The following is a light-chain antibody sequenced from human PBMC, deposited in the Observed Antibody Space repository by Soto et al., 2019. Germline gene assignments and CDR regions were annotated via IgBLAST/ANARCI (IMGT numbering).Light chain of an antibody. CDR3: QQSYSIPWT. V-gene: IGKV1-39*01. CDR2: AAS. Sequence: DIQMTQSPSSLSASVGDRVTITCRASQSTSSYLNWYQQKPGKAPKVLIYAASSLQSGVPSRFSGSGSGTDFTLTISSLQPEDFATYYCQQSYSIPWTFGQGAKVDIK. CDR1: QSTSSY. J-gene: IGKJ1*01.